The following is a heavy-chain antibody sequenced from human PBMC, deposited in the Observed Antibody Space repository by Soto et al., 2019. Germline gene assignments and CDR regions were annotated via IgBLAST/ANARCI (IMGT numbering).Heavy chain of an antibody. V-gene: IGHV3-33*01. J-gene: IGHJ4*02. CDR2: IWFDGNKK. CDR3: ARDRKWELNFDY. Sequence: PGGSLRLCCVASGFTVRTYGMHWVRQAPGKGLEWVANIWFDGNKKFYADSVKGRFSISRDNSNSTVFLQMNNLRPEDTAMYYCARDRKWELNFDYWGQGTQVTVSS. D-gene: IGHD1-26*01. CDR1: GFTVRTYG.